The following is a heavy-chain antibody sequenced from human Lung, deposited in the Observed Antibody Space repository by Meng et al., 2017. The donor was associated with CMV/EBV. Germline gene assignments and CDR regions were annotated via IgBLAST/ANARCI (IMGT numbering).Heavy chain of an antibody. CDR2: INPNSGGT. D-gene: IGHD3-3*01. CDR1: GYTFTGYY. CDR3: ARARGDGDRYYDFWSGYYYYYYYGMDA. Sequence: ASVKVSCKASGYTFTGYYMHWVRQAPGQGLEWMGWINPNSGGTNYAQKFQGRVTMTRDTSISTAYMELSRLRSDDTAVYYCARARGDGDRYYDFWSGYYYYYYYGMDAWGQGTTVTVSS. V-gene: IGHV1-2*02. J-gene: IGHJ6*02.